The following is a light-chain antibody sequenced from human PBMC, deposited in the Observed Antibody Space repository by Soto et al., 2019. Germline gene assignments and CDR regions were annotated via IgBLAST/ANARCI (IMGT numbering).Light chain of an antibody. CDR2: EVT. Sequence: QSVLTQPASVSGSPGQSIAISCTGTSSDIGGYNFVSWYQQHPGEAPKLIIHEVTNRPSGVYDRFSGSKSGNTASLTISGLRVDDEADYYCSSNTAKTTGVLGRGTRVTVL. CDR1: SSDIGGYNF. J-gene: IGLJ1*01. V-gene: IGLV2-14*01. CDR3: SSNTAKTTGV.